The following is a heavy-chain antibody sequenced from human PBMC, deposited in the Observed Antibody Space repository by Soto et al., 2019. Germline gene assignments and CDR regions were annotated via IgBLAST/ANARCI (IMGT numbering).Heavy chain of an antibody. Sequence: VASVKVSCKASGYTFTSYYMHWVRQAPGQGLEWMGIINPSGGSTSYAQKFQGRVTMTRDTSTSTVYMELSSLRSEDTAVYYCARDWPGYWSGGSCYWFDYWGQGTLVTVSS. J-gene: IGHJ4*02. CDR1: GYTFTSYY. CDR3: ARDWPGYWSGGSCYWFDY. D-gene: IGHD2-15*01. CDR2: INPSGGST. V-gene: IGHV1-46*01.